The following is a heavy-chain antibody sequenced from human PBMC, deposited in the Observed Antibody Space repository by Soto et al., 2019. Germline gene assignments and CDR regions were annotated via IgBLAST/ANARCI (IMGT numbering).Heavy chain of an antibody. Sequence: QVQLQESGPGLVKPSETLSLTCTVSGGSVSSGSYYWSWIRQPPGKGLEWIGYIYYSGSTNYNPSRRSRVTISVDTSKNQFSLKLSSVTAADTAVYYCARDQRTCISTSCYYYYGMDVWGQGTTVTVSS. CDR2: IYYSGST. V-gene: IGHV4-61*01. CDR1: GGSVSSGSYY. CDR3: ARDQRTCISTSCYYYYGMDV. D-gene: IGHD2-2*01. J-gene: IGHJ6*02.